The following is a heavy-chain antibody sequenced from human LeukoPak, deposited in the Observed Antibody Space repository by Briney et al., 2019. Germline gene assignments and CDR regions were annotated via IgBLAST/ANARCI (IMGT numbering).Heavy chain of an antibody. J-gene: IGHJ3*01. D-gene: IGHD6-19*01. CDR1: GFTFSSNW. V-gene: IGHV3-7*01. Sequence: PGGSLRLSCAASGFTFSSNWMTWVRQAPGKGLEWVANIKQDGSEKYYVDSVKGRFTISRDNAKNSLYLQMNSLRAEDTALYYCATSQSTSGRYGNAFDFWGQGTLVTVSS. CDR3: ATSQSTSGRYGNAFDF. CDR2: IKQDGSEK.